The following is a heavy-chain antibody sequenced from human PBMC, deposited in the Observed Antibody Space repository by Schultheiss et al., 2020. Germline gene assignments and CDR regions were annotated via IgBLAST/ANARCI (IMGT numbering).Heavy chain of an antibody. J-gene: IGHJ4*02. Sequence: ASVKVSGKASGYTFSDYFMHWIRHAPGQGLEWMGWINTNSGDTNYAQKFQGSVTMTRDTSISTVYMELTRLRSDDTAVYYCARVGSSSGWYYYFDYWGQGTLVTVSS. CDR3: ARVGSSSGWYYYFDY. CDR1: GYTFSDYF. D-gene: IGHD6-19*01. V-gene: IGHV1-2*04. CDR2: INTNSGDT.